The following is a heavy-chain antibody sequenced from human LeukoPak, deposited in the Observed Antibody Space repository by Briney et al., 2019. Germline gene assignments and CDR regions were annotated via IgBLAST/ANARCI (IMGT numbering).Heavy chain of an antibody. CDR2: IYTSGST. CDR1: GGSISSYY. D-gene: IGHD2-15*01. V-gene: IGHV4-4*07. Sequence: PSETLSLTCTVSGGSISSYYWSWIRQPAGKGLEWIGRIYTSGSTNYNPSLKGRVTMSVDTSKNQFSLRLSSVTAADTAVYYCARGFQYCSGGSCYGDAFDIWGQGTMVTVSS. J-gene: IGHJ3*02. CDR3: ARGFQYCSGGSCYGDAFDI.